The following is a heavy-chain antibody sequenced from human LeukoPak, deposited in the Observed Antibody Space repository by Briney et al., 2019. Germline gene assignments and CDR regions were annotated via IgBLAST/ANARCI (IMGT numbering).Heavy chain of an antibody. Sequence: KPSETLSLTCAVYGGSFSGYYWSRIRQPPGKGLEWIGEINHSGSTNYNPSLKSRVTISVDTSKNQFSLKLSSVTAADTAVYYCARRFRGSGWRRFDYWGQGTLVTLSS. CDR3: ARRFRGSGWRRFDY. D-gene: IGHD6-19*01. CDR2: INHSGST. CDR1: GGSFSGYY. J-gene: IGHJ4*02. V-gene: IGHV4-34*01.